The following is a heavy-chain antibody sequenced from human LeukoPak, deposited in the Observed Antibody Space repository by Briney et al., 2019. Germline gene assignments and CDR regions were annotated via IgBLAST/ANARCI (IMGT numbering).Heavy chain of an antibody. Sequence: PSETLSLTCAVSGGSISSSNWWSWVRQPPGKGLEWIGEIYHSGSTNYNPSPKSRVTISVDKSKNQFSLKLSSVTAADTAVYYCARIMGRGYCSSTSCRGDWFDPWGQGTLVTVSS. D-gene: IGHD2-2*01. CDR2: IYHSGST. CDR1: GGSISSSNW. CDR3: ARIMGRGYCSSTSCRGDWFDP. J-gene: IGHJ5*02. V-gene: IGHV4-4*02.